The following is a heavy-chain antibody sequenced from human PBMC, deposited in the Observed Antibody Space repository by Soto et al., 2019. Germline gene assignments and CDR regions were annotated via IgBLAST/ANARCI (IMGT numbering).Heavy chain of an antibody. CDR1: GGSISSYY. D-gene: IGHD5-18*01. J-gene: IGHJ3*02. CDR3: ARRYGNNAFDI. Sequence: ASETLSLTCTVSGGSISSYYWSWIRQPPGKGLEWIGYIYYSGSTNYNPSLKSRVTISVDTSKYQFSLKLSSVTAADTAVYYCARRYGNNAFDIWGQGTMVTVSS. CDR2: IYYSGST. V-gene: IGHV4-59*01.